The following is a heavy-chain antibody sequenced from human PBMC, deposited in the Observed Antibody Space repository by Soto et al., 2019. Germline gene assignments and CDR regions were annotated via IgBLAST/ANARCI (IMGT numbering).Heavy chain of an antibody. D-gene: IGHD1-26*01. Sequence: SETLSLTCTVSGGSISSSSYYWGWIRQPQGKGLEWIGCIYYSGSTYYNPSLKSRVTISVDTSKNQFSLKLSSVTAADTAVYYCASGSPTVYWGQGTLVTVS. CDR3: ASGSPTVY. J-gene: IGHJ4*02. CDR1: GGSISSSSYY. CDR2: IYYSGST. V-gene: IGHV4-31*03.